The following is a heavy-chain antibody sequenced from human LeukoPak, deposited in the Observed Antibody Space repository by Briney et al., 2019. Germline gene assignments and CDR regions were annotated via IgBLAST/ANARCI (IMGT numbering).Heavy chain of an antibody. CDR2: IYSGGNT. J-gene: IGHJ4*02. V-gene: IGHV3-53*01. CDR1: GFTVSSNY. D-gene: IGHD5-18*01. CDR3: ARGPSGYSYGGYDY. Sequence: GGSLRLSCAASGFTVSSNYVSWVRQAPGKGLEWVSVIYSGGNTYYADSVKGRFTISRDNSKNTLYLQMNSLRAEDTAVYYCARGPSGYSYGGYDYWGQGTLVTVSS.